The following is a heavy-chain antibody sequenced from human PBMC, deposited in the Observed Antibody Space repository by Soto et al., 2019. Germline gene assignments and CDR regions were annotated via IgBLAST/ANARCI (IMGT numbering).Heavy chain of an antibody. D-gene: IGHD7-27*01. CDR2: IRSKANSYAT. V-gene: IGHV3-73*01. Sequence: GGSLRLSCAASGFNFSGSAMHWVRQASGKGLEWVGHIRSKANSYATADAASVKGRSTISRDDSKNTSYQQMNSLKTDDPAVYYSTPTGDYDAFDIWGQGTMVTVSS. CDR1: GFNFSGSA. J-gene: IGHJ3*02. CDR3: TPTGDYDAFDI.